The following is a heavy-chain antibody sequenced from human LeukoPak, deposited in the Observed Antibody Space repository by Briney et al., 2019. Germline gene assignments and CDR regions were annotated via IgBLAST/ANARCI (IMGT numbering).Heavy chain of an antibody. J-gene: IGHJ4*02. CDR3: AREGGGYCSSTSCYDGSFDY. V-gene: IGHV4-34*01. CDR2: INHSGST. D-gene: IGHD2-2*03. CDR1: GGSFSGYY. Sequence: SETLSLTCAVYGGSFSGYYWSWIRQPPGKGLEWIGKINHSGSTNYNPSLKSRVTISVDTSKNQFSLKLSSVTAADTAVYYCAREGGGYCSSTSCYDGSFDYWGQGTLVTVSS.